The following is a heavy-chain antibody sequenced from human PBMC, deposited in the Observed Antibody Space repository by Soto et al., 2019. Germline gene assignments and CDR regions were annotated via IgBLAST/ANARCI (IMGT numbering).Heavy chain of an antibody. V-gene: IGHV5-51*01. CDR2: YLSDSEI. CDR3: ARLQAAAGDNDLTFDY. D-gene: IGHD6-13*01. Sequence: GESLKISCKGSGNVFSTHWIGWVRQMPGKGLEWMGTYLSDSEIRYSPSFQGQVTISADRSISTAYLQWSSLKASDTAIYYCARLQAAAGDNDLTFDYWGQGTLVTVSS. J-gene: IGHJ4*02. CDR1: GNVFSTHW.